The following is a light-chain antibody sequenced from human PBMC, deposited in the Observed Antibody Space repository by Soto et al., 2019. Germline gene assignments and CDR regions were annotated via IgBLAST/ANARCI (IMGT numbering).Light chain of an antibody. V-gene: IGLV2-11*01. CDR3: WSYAGSSSCV. Sequence: QSVLTQPRSVSGSPGQSVTISCTGTSSDIGGYNYVSWYQQHPGKAPKLMIYTVTKRPSGVPDRFSCSKSDNTASLTISGLQADEEADYDCWSYAGSSSCVFGTGTKVTVL. CDR1: SSDIGGYNY. CDR2: TVT. J-gene: IGLJ1*01.